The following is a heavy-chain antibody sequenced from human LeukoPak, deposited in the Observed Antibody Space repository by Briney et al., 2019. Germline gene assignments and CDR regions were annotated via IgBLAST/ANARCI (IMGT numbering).Heavy chain of an antibody. J-gene: IGHJ4*02. V-gene: IGHV3-48*03. CDR3: ARVSALAAFDY. Sequence: LLGGSLSLFCAASGFTFSSYVMNWVRQAPGKGLEWVSYMSSTGRTIYYADSVKGRFTISRDNAKNSLYLQMNSLRVEDTAVYYCARVSALAAFDYWGQRILVTVPA. D-gene: IGHD2-15*01. CDR1: GFTFSSYV. CDR2: MSSTGRTI.